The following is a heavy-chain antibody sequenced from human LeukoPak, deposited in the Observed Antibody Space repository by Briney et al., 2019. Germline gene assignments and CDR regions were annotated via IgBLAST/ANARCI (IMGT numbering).Heavy chain of an antibody. D-gene: IGHD4/OR15-4a*01. J-gene: IGHJ4*02. CDR1: RFTFSSYG. V-gene: IGHV3-30*12. Sequence: GGSLRLSCAASRFTFSSYGMHWVRQAPGKGLEWVAYIQYDGSNEQYADSVKGRFSISRGSSKNTLYLQMNSLRAEDTAVYYCARRAGAYSHPYDYWGQGTLVTVSS. CDR3: ARRAGAYSHPYDY. CDR2: IQYDGSNE.